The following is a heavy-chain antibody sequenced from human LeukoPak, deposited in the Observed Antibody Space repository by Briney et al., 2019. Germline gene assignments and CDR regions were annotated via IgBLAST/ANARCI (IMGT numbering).Heavy chain of an antibody. CDR2: ISSSITTI. Sequence: GGSLRLSCAVSGFTFSSYNMNWVRQAPGKGLEWVSYISSSITTIYYADSVKGRFTISRDNAKNSLYLQMNSLRAEDTAVYYCARDLQIAARQGSYFDYWGQGTLVTVSS. CDR3: ARDLQIAARQGSYFDY. CDR1: GFTFSSYN. D-gene: IGHD6-6*01. V-gene: IGHV3-48*01. J-gene: IGHJ4*02.